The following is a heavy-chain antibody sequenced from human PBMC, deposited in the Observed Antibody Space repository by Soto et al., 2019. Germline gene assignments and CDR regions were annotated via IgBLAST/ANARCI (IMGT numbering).Heavy chain of an antibody. CDR3: FRGGVTSRTFDY. CDR1: GYIIKNYW. V-gene: IGHV5-51*01. D-gene: IGHD3-16*01. J-gene: IGHJ4*02. Sequence: LGESLKISCKASGYIIKNYWIGWVRQMPGQGLEWMGIIFPDDSDTRYSPSFQGHVTISVDKSISTAYVQWSSPKASDSAIYYCFRGGVTSRTFDYWGQGTLVTVSS. CDR2: IFPDDSDT.